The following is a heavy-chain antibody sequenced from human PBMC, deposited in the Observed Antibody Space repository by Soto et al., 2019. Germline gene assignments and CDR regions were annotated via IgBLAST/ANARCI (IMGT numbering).Heavy chain of an antibody. J-gene: IGHJ6*02. V-gene: IGHV4-59*08. CDR2: IYYSGYT. Sequence: SETLSLTCHPPGSSFSSYTWTWFARPPGKGLEWNGYIYYSGYTYYHTSLKSRVTRSVDTSKNPFSLKLSSVTAADTAVYYCARHNEPHDVGEYYDTDVWGQGTTVTASS. D-gene: IGHD1-1*01. CDR3: ARHNEPHDVGEYYDTDV. CDR1: GSSFSSYT.